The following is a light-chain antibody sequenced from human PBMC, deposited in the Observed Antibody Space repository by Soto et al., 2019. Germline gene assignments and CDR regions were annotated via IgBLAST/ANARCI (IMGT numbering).Light chain of an antibody. CDR3: SSYSSSSTLYV. CDR1: SSDVGGYNY. Sequence: QSALTQPASVSESPGQSITVSCTGTSSDVGGYNYVSWYQQHPGKAPKLMIYDVSDRPSGVSNRFSGSKSDNTASLTISGLQAEDEADYYCSSYSSSSTLYVFGTGTKLTVL. J-gene: IGLJ1*01. V-gene: IGLV2-14*01. CDR2: DVS.